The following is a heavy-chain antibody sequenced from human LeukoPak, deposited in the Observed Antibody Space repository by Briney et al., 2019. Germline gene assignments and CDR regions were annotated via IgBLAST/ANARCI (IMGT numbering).Heavy chain of an antibody. J-gene: IGHJ4*02. V-gene: IGHV3-73*01. CDR3: TTAATLFDY. D-gene: IGHD2-15*01. CDR2: IRSKANSYAT. Sequence: GVSLRLSCGAWGFTFSRSAMHWVRQACGKGVEGVGGIRSKANSYATAYAASVKGRFTISRDDSKNTAYLQMNSLKTEDTAVYYCTTAATLFDYWGQGTLVTVSS. CDR1: GFTFSRSA.